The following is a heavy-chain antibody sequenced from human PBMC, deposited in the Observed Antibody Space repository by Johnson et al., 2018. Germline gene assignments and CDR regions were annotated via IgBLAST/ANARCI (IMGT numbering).Heavy chain of an antibody. CDR2: ISYDGSNK. V-gene: IGHV3-30*18. D-gene: IGHD3-16*01. CDR3: AKAPRGEGSGTDV. Sequence: VQLVESGGGVVQPGRSLRLSCAASGFTFSSYGMHWVRQAPGKGLEWVAVISYDGSNKYYEDSVKGRFTISRDNSKNTLYLQMNSLRALDTAVYYGAKAPRGEGSGTDVCGQGTTVTVSS. CDR1: GFTFSSYG. J-gene: IGHJ6*02.